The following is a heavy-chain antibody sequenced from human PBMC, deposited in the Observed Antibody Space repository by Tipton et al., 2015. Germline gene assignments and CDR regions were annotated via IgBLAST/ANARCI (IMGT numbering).Heavy chain of an antibody. Sequence: TLSLTCTVPGGSITSSYYYWGWIRQPPGKGLEWIGSIYYSGTTYFNPSLKSRVTISVDTSKNQFSLKLTSVTAADTAVYYCARRGKRGYSYGPFDYWGQGTLVTVSS. CDR1: GGSITSSYYY. J-gene: IGHJ4*02. V-gene: IGHV4-39*01. CDR3: ARRGKRGYSYGPFDY. D-gene: IGHD5-18*01. CDR2: IYYSGTT.